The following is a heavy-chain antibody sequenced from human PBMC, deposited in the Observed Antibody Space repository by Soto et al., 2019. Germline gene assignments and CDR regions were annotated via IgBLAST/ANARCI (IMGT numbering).Heavy chain of an antibody. D-gene: IGHD2-2*01. CDR3: ARDLGYCSSTSCYWYYYGMDV. J-gene: IGHJ6*02. CDR2: IIPILGIA. CDR1: GGTFSSYT. Sequence: SVKVSCKASGGTFSSYTISWVRQAPGQGLEWMGRIIPILGIANYAQKFQGRVTITADKSTSTAYMELSSLRSEDTAVYYCARDLGYCSSTSCYWYYYGMDVWG. V-gene: IGHV1-69*04.